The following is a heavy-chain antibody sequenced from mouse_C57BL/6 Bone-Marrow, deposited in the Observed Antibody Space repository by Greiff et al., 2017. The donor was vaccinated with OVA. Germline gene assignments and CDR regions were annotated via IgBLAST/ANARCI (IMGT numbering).Heavy chain of an antibody. CDR1: GYTFTSYW. V-gene: IGHV1-55*01. J-gene: IGHJ1*03. Sequence: QVHVKQPGAELVKPGASVKMSCKASGYTFTSYWITWVKQRPGQGLEWIGDIYPGSGSTNYNEKFKSKATLTVDTSSSTAYMQLSSLTSEDSAVYYCARSGLNWYFDVWGTGTTVTVSS. CDR2: IYPGSGST. D-gene: IGHD1-3*01. CDR3: ARSGLNWYFDV.